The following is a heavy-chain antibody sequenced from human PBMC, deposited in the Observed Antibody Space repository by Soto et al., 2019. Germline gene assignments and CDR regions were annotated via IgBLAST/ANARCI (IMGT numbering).Heavy chain of an antibody. D-gene: IGHD3-9*01. CDR3: ARWGEYYDILIGMDV. V-gene: IGHV5-51*01. CDR1: GCSFTSYW. CDR2: IYPGDSDT. J-gene: IGHJ6*02. Sequence: PGESLKISCKGSGCSFTSYWIGWVRQMPWKGLEWMGIIYPGDSDTRYSPSFQGQVTISADKSISTAYLQWSSLKASDTAMYYCARWGEYYDILIGMDVWGQGTMVTVSS.